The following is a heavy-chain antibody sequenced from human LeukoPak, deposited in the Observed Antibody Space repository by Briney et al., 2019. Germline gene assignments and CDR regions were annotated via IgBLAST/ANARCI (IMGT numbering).Heavy chain of an antibody. CDR2: ITISGDDT. D-gene: IGHD2-15*01. V-gene: IGHV3-23*01. J-gene: IGHJ4*02. CDR1: GLILSNFA. CDR3: ARELRPNDY. Sequence: GGSLRLSCAASGLILSNFAMTWVRQAPGKGLEWVSSITISGDDTFYADSVKGRFTISRDNSKNTLYLQMNSLRAEDTAVYYCARELRPNDYWGQGTLVTVSS.